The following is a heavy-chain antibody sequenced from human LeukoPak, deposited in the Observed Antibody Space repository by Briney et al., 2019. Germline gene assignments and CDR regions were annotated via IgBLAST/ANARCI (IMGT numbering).Heavy chain of an antibody. CDR1: GFTFSSYA. V-gene: IGHV3-23*01. Sequence: GGSLRLSCAASGFTFSSYAMHRVRQAPGKGLEWVSITVAGYSETHYADSVRGRFTISRDDSSNTLSLEMNSLRADDTGTYYCVKDFCRGGNCPFPFFDSWGQGTVVTVSS. J-gene: IGHJ4*02. CDR3: VKDFCRGGNCPFPFFDS. D-gene: IGHD4-23*01. CDR2: TVAGYSET.